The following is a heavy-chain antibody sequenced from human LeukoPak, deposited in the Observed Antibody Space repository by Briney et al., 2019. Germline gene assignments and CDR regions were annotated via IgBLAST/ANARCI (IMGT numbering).Heavy chain of an antibody. CDR3: ARDSHYGSGRAAGVDI. CDR2: ISSSSVYI. V-gene: IGHV3-21*01. J-gene: IGHJ3*02. Sequence: GGSLRLSCVVSGFTFNTYRMTWGRQAPGKGLEWVSSISSSSVYIHYADSVQGRFTSSRDNAKKSLYLQMNSLRADDTAPYYSARDSHYGSGRAAGVDISGLGTTVTASS. CDR1: GFTFNTYR. D-gene: IGHD3-10*01.